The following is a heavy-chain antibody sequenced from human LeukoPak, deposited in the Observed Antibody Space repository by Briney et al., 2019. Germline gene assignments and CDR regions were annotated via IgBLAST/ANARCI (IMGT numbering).Heavy chain of an antibody. CDR3: ARHIVGAIPEFDY. CDR2: ISSSGSTI. J-gene: IGHJ4*02. CDR1: GFTFSDYY. D-gene: IGHD1-26*01. V-gene: IGHV3-11*04. Sequence: PGGSLRLSCAASGFTFSDYYMSWIRQAPGEGLEWVSYISSSGSTIYYADSEKGRFTISRDNAKNSLYLQMNSLRAEDTAVYYCARHIVGAIPEFDYWGQGTLVTVSS.